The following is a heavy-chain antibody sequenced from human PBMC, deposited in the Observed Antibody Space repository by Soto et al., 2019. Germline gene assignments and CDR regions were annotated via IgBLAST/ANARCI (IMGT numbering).Heavy chain of an antibody. CDR2: VNDSGST. CDR3: ATDSAASYFGMDV. V-gene: IGHV4-34*01. J-gene: IGHJ6*02. Sequence: QVQLQQWGAGLLKPSETLSLTCAVYGGSFTGNYRSWIRHPPGKGLEWIGEVNDSGSTNFNPSLKSQVTISVDTSKKQFTLKLTSVTDADTAVYYGATDSAASYFGMDVWGHGTTVTVSS. CDR1: GGSFTGNY. D-gene: IGHD1-26*01.